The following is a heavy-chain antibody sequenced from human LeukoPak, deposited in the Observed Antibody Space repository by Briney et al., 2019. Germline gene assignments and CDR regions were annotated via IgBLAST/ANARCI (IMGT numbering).Heavy chain of an antibody. CDR3: AKGRSAAAGTGIGYFDY. Sequence: PGGSLRLSCAASEFTFSDYAMNWVRQAPGKGLEYASGISGSGGSTYHADSVKGRFTISRDNSKNTLYLQMNSLRGEDTAVYYCAKGRSAAAGTGIGYFDYWGQGILVTVSS. V-gene: IGHV3-23*01. D-gene: IGHD6-13*01. J-gene: IGHJ4*02. CDR1: EFTFSDYA. CDR2: ISGSGGST.